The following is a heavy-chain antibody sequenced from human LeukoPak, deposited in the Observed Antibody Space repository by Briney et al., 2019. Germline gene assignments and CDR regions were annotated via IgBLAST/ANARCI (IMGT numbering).Heavy chain of an antibody. D-gene: IGHD2-2*01. Sequence: GGSLRLSCAASGLTFDDYAMHWVRQAPGKGLEWVSGISWNSGSIGYADSVKGRFTISRDNAKNSLYLQMNSLRAEDTAVFYCARDFLGYCTSTSCYSYYYYYMDVWGKGTTVTVSS. CDR2: ISWNSGSI. CDR3: ARDFLGYCTSTSCYSYYYYYMDV. V-gene: IGHV3-9*01. CDR1: GLTFDDYA. J-gene: IGHJ6*03.